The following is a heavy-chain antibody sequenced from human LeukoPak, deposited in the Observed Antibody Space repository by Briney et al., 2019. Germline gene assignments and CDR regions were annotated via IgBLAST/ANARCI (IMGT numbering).Heavy chain of an antibody. CDR1: GFTFSTYG. CDR2: IVGDRSNA. D-gene: IGHD7-27*01. CDR3: ARDSISGDNSLDY. Sequence: PGRSLRLSCAASGFTFSTYGMQWVRQAPGKGLEWVAVIVGDRSNAHYADSVRGRFTVSRDNSKNTLYLQMNSLRAEDTAGYYCARDSISGDNSLDYWGRGTLVTVSS. J-gene: IGHJ4*02. V-gene: IGHV3-33*05.